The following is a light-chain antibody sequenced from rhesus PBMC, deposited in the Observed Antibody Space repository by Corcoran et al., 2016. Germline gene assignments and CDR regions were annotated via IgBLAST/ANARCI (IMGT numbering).Light chain of an antibody. CDR2: AAS. CDR1: QTISSY. CDR3: QQHNSHP. Sequence: DIQMTQSPSSLSASVGDRVTITCRASQTISSYLAWYQQKPGKVPKLLIYAASSLESGVPSRFSGSGSGTDFTLTIRSLQPEDFATYYCQQHNSHPFGGGTKVEIK. J-gene: IGKJ4*01. V-gene: IGKV1-44*01.